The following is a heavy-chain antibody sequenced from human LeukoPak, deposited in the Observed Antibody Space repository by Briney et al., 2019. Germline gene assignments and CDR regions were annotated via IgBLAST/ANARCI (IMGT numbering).Heavy chain of an antibody. CDR3: ARDLRGFDP. CDR1: GGSISSYY. CDR2: IYYSGST. V-gene: IGHV4-59*01. J-gene: IGHJ5*02. Sequence: PSETLSLTCTVLGGSISSYYWSWIRQPPGKGLEWIGYIYYSGSTNYNPSLKSRVTISVDTSKNQFSLKLSSVTAADTAVYYCARDLRGFDPWGQGTLVTVSS.